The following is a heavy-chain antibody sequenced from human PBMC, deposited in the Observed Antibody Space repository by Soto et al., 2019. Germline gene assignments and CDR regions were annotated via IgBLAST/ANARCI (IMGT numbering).Heavy chain of an antibody. CDR2: IYYSGST. CDR3: ARHMTGYCSGGSCYGEWHFDY. CDR1: GGSISSYY. J-gene: IGHJ4*02. D-gene: IGHD2-15*01. V-gene: IGHV4-59*08. Sequence: SETLSLTCTVSGGSISSYYWSWIRQPPGKGLEWIGYIYYSGSTKYNPSLKSRVTISVDTSKNQFSLKLSSVTAADTAVYYCARHMTGYCSGGSCYGEWHFDYWGQGTLVTVSS.